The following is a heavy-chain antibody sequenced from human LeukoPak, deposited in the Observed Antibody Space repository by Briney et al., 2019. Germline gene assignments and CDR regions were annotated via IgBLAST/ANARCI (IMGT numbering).Heavy chain of an antibody. CDR2: IYYSGST. CDR1: GGSISSCY. J-gene: IGHJ3*02. CDR3: ARWNGYFEGEQVDAFDI. V-gene: IGHV4-59*12. D-gene: IGHD3-3*01. Sequence: PSETLSLTCTVSGGSISSCYWSWIRQPPGKGLEWIGYIYYSGSTNYNPSLKSRVTISVDTSKNQFSLKLSSVTAADTAVYYCARWNGYFEGEQVDAFDIWGQGTMVTVSS.